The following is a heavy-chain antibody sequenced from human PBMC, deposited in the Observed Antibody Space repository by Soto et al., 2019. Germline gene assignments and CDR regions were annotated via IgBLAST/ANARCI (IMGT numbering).Heavy chain of an antibody. V-gene: IGHV3-23*01. J-gene: IGHJ4*02. CDR1: GFTFNNYA. CDR2: ISGGGDTT. CDR3: AKGRGGSGSLTPRVDF. D-gene: IGHD3-10*01. Sequence: EVQLLESGGGLVQPGGSLRLSCAVSGFTFNNYAMTWVRQAPGKGLEWVSAISGGGDTTSYADSVKGRFTVSRDGSKNTLYLQMSSLRAGDTALYYCAKGRGGSGSLTPRVDFWGQGTLVTVSS.